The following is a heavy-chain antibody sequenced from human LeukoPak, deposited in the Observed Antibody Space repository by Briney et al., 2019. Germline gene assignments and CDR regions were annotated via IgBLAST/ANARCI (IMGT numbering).Heavy chain of an antibody. V-gene: IGHV3-21*01. CDR1: GFTFSCYS. Sequence: GGSLRLSCAASGFTFSCYSMNWVRQAPGKGLEWVSSISSSSSYIYYADSVKGRFTISRDNAKNSLYLQMNSLRAEDTAVYYCARDNGSGYYADAFDIWGQGTMVTVSS. CDR3: ARDNGSGYYADAFDI. J-gene: IGHJ3*02. CDR2: ISSSSSYI. D-gene: IGHD3-22*01.